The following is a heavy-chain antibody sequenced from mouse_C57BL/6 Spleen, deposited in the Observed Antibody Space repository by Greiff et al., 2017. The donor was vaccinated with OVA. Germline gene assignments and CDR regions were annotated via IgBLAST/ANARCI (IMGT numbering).Heavy chain of an antibody. D-gene: IGHD4-1*01. Sequence: EVQLQQSGPELVKPGASVKISCKASGYTFTDYYMNWVKPSHGKSLEWIGDINPNNGGTSYNQKFKGKATLTVDKSSSTAYMELRSLTSEDSAVYYCARERDWDKFDGWGTGTTVTVSS. CDR1: GYTFTDYY. CDR3: ARERDWDKFDG. V-gene: IGHV1-26*01. J-gene: IGHJ1*03. CDR2: INPNNGGT.